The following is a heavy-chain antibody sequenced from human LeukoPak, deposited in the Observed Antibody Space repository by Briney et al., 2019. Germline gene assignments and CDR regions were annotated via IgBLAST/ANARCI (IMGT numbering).Heavy chain of an antibody. J-gene: IGHJ4*02. CDR3: ARRAGAYSHPYDY. D-gene: IGHD4/OR15-4a*01. Sequence: GGSLRLSCAASGFSFSSSWMHWVRQAPGKGLVWVSRINDDETSTSYADSVKGRFTISRDNAKNTLYLQMNSLRAEDTAVYYCARRAGAYSHPYDYWGQGTLVTVSS. V-gene: IGHV3-74*01. CDR1: GFSFSSSW. CDR2: INDDETST.